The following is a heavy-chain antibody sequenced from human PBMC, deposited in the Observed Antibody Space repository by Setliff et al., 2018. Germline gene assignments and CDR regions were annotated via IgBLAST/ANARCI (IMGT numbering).Heavy chain of an antibody. CDR3: ARERMYYNFWSGYSDY. CDR1: GGSISSSSYY. V-gene: IGHV4-39*07. Sequence: LSLTCTVSGGSISSSSYYWGWIRQPPGKGLEWIGSICYSGSTYYNPSLKSRVTISVDTSKNQFSLKLSSVTAADTAVYYCARERMYYNFWSGYSDYWGQGTLVTVSS. J-gene: IGHJ4*02. CDR2: ICYSGST. D-gene: IGHD3-3*01.